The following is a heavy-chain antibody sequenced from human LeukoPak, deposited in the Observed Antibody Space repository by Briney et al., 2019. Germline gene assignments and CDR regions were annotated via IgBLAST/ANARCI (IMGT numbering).Heavy chain of an antibody. D-gene: IGHD3-22*01. CDR2: IYFSGNT. CDR1: GGSISSSNYF. CDR3: ARGPYSYDSSGAFDI. J-gene: IGHJ3*02. Sequence: SETLSLTCTISGGSISSSNYFWGWIRQSPEKGLEWIGSIFNTGSIYFSGNTYYNPSLKSRVSILVDTSKNQFSLKLSSVTAADTAVYFCARGPYSYDSSGAFDIWGQGTMVTVSS. V-gene: IGHV4-39*07.